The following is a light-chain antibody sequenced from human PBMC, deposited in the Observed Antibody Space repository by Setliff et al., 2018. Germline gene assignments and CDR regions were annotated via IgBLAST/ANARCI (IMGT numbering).Light chain of an antibody. CDR2: EIS. CDR1: SRDVGSSTF. CDR3: SSYAGTNNPYV. V-gene: IGLV2-8*01. J-gene: IGLJ1*01. Sequence: QSVLTQPPSASGSPGQSLIISCTGTSRDVGSSTFVSWYQQHPGKAPKLLIYEISKRPSGVPDRFSGSKSGNTAFLTVSGLQAEDEADYYCSSYAGTNNPYVFGSGTKVTVL.